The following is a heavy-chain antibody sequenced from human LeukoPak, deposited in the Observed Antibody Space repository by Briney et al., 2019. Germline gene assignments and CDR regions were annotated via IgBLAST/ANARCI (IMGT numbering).Heavy chain of an antibody. V-gene: IGHV3-48*03. J-gene: IGHJ3*02. CDR1: GFTFSNYE. CDR3: ARSLFWDILAPGAFDI. D-gene: IGHD3-9*01. Sequence: GGSLRLSCAASGFTFSNYEMNWVRQAPGKGLEWVSYISNSGSTIYYADSVKGRFTISRDNAKNSLHLQMNSLRAEDTAVYYCARSLFWDILAPGAFDIWGQGTMVTVSS. CDR2: ISNSGSTI.